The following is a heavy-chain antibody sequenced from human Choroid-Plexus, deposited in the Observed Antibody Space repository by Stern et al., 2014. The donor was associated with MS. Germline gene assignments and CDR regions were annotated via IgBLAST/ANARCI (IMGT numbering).Heavy chain of an antibody. CDR1: GYIFTGYY. CDR2: INPNTGGT. D-gene: IGHD3-3*01. Sequence: QLLQSGAEVKKPGASVKVSCKTSGYIFTGYYIHWVRQAPGQGLEWMAWINPNTGGTKYAQKFQGRVTMSRDTSISTAYVELSSLTSDDTAVYYCARDQRGITIFGVVTDYYYLGMDVWGQGTTVTVSS. J-gene: IGHJ6*02. CDR3: ARDQRGITIFGVVTDYYYLGMDV. V-gene: IGHV1-2*02.